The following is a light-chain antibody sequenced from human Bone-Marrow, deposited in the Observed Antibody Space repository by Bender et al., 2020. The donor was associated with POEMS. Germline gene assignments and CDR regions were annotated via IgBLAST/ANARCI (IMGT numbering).Light chain of an antibody. V-gene: IGLV2-23*02. CDR1: SSDVGNFNL. J-gene: IGLJ3*02. CDR2: DVN. CDR3: CSYADSRSWV. Sequence: QSALTQPASVSGSPGQSITISCTGTSSDVGNFNLVSWYQQSPGKAPKLMIYDVNKRPSGVSERFSGSKSGNTASLNISGLQAEDEADYYCCSYADSRSWVFGGGTKLTVL.